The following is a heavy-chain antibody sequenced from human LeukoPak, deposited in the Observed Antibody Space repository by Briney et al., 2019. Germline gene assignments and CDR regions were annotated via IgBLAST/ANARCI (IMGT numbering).Heavy chain of an antibody. D-gene: IGHD6-6*01. CDR3: ASSYSSSWNTNY. CDR2: IYYSGST. J-gene: IGHJ4*02. CDR1: GGSISSSSYY. Sequence: KPSETLSLTCTVSGGSISSSSYYWSWIRQPPGKGLEWIGYIYYSGSTNYNPSLKSRVTIPVDTSKNQFSLKLSSVTAADTAVYYCASSYSSSWNTNYWGQGTLVTVSS. V-gene: IGHV4-61*05.